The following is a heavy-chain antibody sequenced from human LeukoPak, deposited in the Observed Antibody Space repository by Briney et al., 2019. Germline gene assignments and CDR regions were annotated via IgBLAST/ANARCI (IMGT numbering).Heavy chain of an antibody. CDR2: ISSSSNSI. Sequence: PGGSLRLSCAASGFTFSSYTMNWVRQAPGKGLEWVSSISSSSNSIYYADSLKGRFTISRDNAKNSLYLQMNSLRAEDTAVYYCARDRSPGNFDYWGQGTLVTVSS. CDR1: GFTFSSYT. D-gene: IGHD3-10*01. CDR3: ARDRSPGNFDY. V-gene: IGHV3-21*01. J-gene: IGHJ4*02.